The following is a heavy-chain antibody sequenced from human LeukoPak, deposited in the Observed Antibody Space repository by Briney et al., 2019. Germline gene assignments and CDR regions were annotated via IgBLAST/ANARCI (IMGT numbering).Heavy chain of an antibody. CDR2: IYYSGST. D-gene: IGHD1-14*01. Sequence: SETLSLTCTVSGGSISSYYWSWIRQPPGKGLEWLGYIYYSGSTNYNPSLKSRVTISVDPSKNQFSLKLSSLTAADTAVYYCAAAKAGGSDYYYYYGMDVWGQGTTVTVSS. J-gene: IGHJ6*02. CDR1: GGSISSYY. V-gene: IGHV4-59*01. CDR3: AAAKAGGSDYYYYYGMDV.